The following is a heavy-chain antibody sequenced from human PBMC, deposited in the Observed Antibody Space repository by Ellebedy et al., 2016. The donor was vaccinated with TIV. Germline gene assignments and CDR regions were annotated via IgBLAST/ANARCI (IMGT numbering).Heavy chain of an antibody. CDR2: VDYSGRA. V-gene: IGHV4-39*07. J-gene: IGHJ2*01. Sequence: MPSETLSLTCSVSGVSISSSSDYWGWIRQPPGKGLEWIGSVDYSGRAYNNPSLKSRVTSSVDTSKTQFSLKLTSVTAADTAVYFCARDSDGDYTSFDLWGRGALVIVSS. CDR3: ARDSDGDYTSFDL. CDR1: GVSISSSSDY. D-gene: IGHD4-17*01.